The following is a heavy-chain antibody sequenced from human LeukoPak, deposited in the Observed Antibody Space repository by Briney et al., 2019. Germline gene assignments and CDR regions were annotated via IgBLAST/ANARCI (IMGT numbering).Heavy chain of an antibody. J-gene: IGHJ3*02. V-gene: IGHV3-53*01. Sequence: GGSLRLSCAASGFTVSSNYMSWVRQAPGKGLEWVSIIYSGGSTFYADSVKGRFTISRDNSKDTLYLQMNSLRAEDTAVYYCARGGSYLSAFDIWGQGTMVTVSS. D-gene: IGHD1-26*01. CDR3: ARGGSYLSAFDI. CDR2: IYSGGST. CDR1: GFTVSSNY.